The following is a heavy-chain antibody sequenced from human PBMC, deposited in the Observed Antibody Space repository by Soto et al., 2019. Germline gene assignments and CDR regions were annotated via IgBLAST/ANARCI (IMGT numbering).Heavy chain of an antibody. V-gene: IGHV2-5*02. Sequence: QITLKESGPTLVKPTQTLTLTCTFSGFSLSTSGVGVGWIRQPPGKALEWLALIYWDDDKRYSPSLKSRLTITKDTSKNQVVLTMTNMDPVDTATYYCAHNTRPTVTTKVISKERYYGMDVWGQGTTVTVSS. CDR3: AHNTRPTVTTKVISKERYYGMDV. CDR1: GFSLSTSGVG. J-gene: IGHJ6*02. D-gene: IGHD4-17*01. CDR2: IYWDDDK.